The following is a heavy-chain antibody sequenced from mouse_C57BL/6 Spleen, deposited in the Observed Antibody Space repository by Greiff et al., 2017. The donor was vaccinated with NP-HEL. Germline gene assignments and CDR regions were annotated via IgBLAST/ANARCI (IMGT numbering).Heavy chain of an antibody. CDR2: ISSGSSTI. Sequence: EVMLVESGGGLVKPGGSLKLSCAASGFTFSDYGMHWVRQAPEKGLEWVAYISSGSSTIYYADTVKGRFTISRDNAKNTLFLQMTSLRSEDTARYYCARKGVTLRYYAMDYWGQGTSVTVSS. CDR3: ARKGVTLRYYAMDY. V-gene: IGHV5-17*01. J-gene: IGHJ4*01. CDR1: GFTFSDYG. D-gene: IGHD2-2*01.